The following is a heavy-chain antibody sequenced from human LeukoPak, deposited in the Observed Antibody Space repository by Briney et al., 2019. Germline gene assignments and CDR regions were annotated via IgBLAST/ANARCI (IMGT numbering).Heavy chain of an antibody. CDR1: GFTFSSYA. J-gene: IGHJ4*02. V-gene: IGHV3-23*01. CDR3: AKAEGYDILTGLDY. Sequence: PGGSLRLSCATSGFTFSSYAMSWVRQGPGKGLEWVSGIGASGGSTYYADSVKGRFTISRDNSKNTLYLQMNSLRTEDTAVYYCAKAEGYDILTGLDYWGQGTLVTVSS. CDR2: IGASGGST. D-gene: IGHD3-9*01.